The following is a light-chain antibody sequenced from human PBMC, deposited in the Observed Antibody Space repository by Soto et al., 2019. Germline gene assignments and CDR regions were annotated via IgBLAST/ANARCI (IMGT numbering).Light chain of an antibody. V-gene: IGKV2-28*01. Sequence: DIVMTQSPLSLPVTPGEPASISCRSSQSLLHSNGYNYLDWYLQKPVQSPQLLIYLGSNRASGVPDRFSGSGSGTDFTLIISRVEAEDVGVYYCMQALQTPPFTFGPGTKVDIK. CDR2: LGS. J-gene: IGKJ3*01. CDR3: MQALQTPPFT. CDR1: QSLLHSNGYNY.